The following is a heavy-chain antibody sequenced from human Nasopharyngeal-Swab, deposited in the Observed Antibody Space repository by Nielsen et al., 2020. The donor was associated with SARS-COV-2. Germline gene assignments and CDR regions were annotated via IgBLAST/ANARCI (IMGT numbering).Heavy chain of an antibody. CDR1: GYTFTGYY. CDR3: ARVVDYGDYVVYDY. CDR2: INPNSGGT. Sequence: ASVKVSCKASGYTFTGYYMHWVRQAPGQGLEWMGWINPNSGGTNYAQKFQGWVNMTRDTSISTAYMELSRLRSDDTSVYYCARVVDYGDYVVYDYWGQGTLVTVSS. D-gene: IGHD4-17*01. V-gene: IGHV1-2*04. J-gene: IGHJ4*02.